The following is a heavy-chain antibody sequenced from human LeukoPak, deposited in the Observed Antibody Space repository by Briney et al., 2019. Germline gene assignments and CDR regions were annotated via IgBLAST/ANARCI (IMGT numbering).Heavy chain of an antibody. V-gene: IGHV3-30*04. CDR3: ARGAPRDYGMDV. Sequence: PGGSLRLSCAASGFTFSSYAMHWVRQAPGKGLEWVAVISYDGSNKYYADSVKGRFTISRDNSKNTLYLQMNSLRAEDTAVYYCARGAPRDYGMDVWGQGTTVTVSS. J-gene: IGHJ6*02. CDR1: GFTFSSYA. CDR2: ISYDGSNK.